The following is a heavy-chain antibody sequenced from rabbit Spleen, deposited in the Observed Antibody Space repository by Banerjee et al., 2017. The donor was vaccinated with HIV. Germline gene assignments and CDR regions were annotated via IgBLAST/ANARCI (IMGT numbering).Heavy chain of an antibody. Sequence: QQQLVESGGGLVRPGASLTLTCKASGFRFSFNNDYVMCWVRQAPGKGLEWIACIYAGSSGTTYYASWAKGRFTISKTSSTTVTLQMTSLTAADTATYFCARLGHADWPYAYGLKLWGPGTLVTVS. V-gene: IGHV1S45*01. J-gene: IGHJ6*01. CDR3: ARLGHADWPYAYGLKL. CDR2: IYAGSSGTT. D-gene: IGHD6-1*01. CDR1: GFRFSFNNDYV.